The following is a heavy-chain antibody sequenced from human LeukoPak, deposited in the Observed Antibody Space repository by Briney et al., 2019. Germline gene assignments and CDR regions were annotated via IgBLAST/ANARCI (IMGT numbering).Heavy chain of an antibody. D-gene: IGHD4-23*01. CDR2: ISSSGSYI. Sequence: PGGSLRLSCAASAFTFSSYSMNWVRQAPGKGLEWVSSISSSGSYIYYADSVKGRFTISRDNAKNSLYLQMNSLRAEDTAVYYCARVGPWVNSDYYHYYMDVWGKGTTVTVSS. CDR1: AFTFSSYS. J-gene: IGHJ6*03. CDR3: ARVGPWVNSDYYHYYMDV. V-gene: IGHV3-21*01.